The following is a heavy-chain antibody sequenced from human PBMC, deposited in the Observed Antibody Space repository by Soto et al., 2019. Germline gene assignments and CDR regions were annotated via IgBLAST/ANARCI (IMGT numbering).Heavy chain of an antibody. D-gene: IGHD3-22*01. CDR1: GFTFSSLW. CDR3: ASRYLEHCFSSGCSVPYDY. Sequence: GGSLRLSCAASGFTFSSLWMSWVRQAPGKGLEWVANINQDGSEKNYVDSVKGRFTTSRDNAKNSLHLQMNSLRAEDTAVYYCASRYLEHCFSSGCSVPYDYWGQGALVTVSS. CDR2: INQDGSEK. V-gene: IGHV3-7*05. J-gene: IGHJ4*02.